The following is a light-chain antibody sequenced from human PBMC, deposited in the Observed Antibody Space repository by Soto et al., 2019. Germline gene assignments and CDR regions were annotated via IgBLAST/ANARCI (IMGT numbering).Light chain of an antibody. V-gene: IGLV2-8*01. Sequence: QSVLTQPPSASGSPGRSVTISCTGTSSDVGGYNYVSWYQQHPGKAPKLMIYEVSKRPSGVPDRFSGSKSGNTASLTVSGLQAEDEADYYCRSYAGSNNLRVFGTGTKVTVL. J-gene: IGLJ1*01. CDR1: SSDVGGYNY. CDR3: RSYAGSNNLRV. CDR2: EVS.